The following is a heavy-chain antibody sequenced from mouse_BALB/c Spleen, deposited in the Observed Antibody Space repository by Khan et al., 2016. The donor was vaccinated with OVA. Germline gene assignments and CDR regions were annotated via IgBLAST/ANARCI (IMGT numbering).Heavy chain of an antibody. CDR2: INYSGNT. Sequence: EVKLQESGPGLVKPSQSLSLTCTVTGYSITSEYAWNWIRHFPGNKLEWMGYINYSGNTRYNPSLKSRISLTRDTSTTQFFLQLNSVTTEDTATYYCTRKDYYDYDPFPYWGQGTLFTVSA. J-gene: IGHJ3*01. V-gene: IGHV3-2*02. D-gene: IGHD2-4*01. CDR1: GYSITSEYA. CDR3: TRKDYYDYDPFPY.